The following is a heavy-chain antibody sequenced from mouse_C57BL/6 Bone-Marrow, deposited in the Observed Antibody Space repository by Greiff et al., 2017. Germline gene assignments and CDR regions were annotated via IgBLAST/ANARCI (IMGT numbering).Heavy chain of an antibody. J-gene: IGHJ3*01. CDR2: IYPRSGNT. CDR3: ARDGGIYYDPFAY. Sequence: VQGVESGAELARPGASVKLSCKASGYTFTSYGISWVKQRTGQGLEWIGEIYPRSGNTSYNEKFKGKATLTADKSSSTAYMELRSLTSEDSAVYFCARDGGIYYDPFAYWGQGTLVTVSA. D-gene: IGHD2-4*01. V-gene: IGHV1-81*01. CDR1: GYTFTSYG.